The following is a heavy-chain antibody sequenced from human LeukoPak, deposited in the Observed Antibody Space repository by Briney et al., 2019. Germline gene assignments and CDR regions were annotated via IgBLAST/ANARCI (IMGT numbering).Heavy chain of an antibody. J-gene: IGHJ4*02. CDR1: GFTFSSYA. CDR2: ISYDGSNK. D-gene: IGHD4-23*01. Sequence: PGGSLRLSCAASGFTFSSYAMHWVRQAPGKGLEWVAVISYDGSNKYYADSVKGRFTISRDNSKNTPYLQMNSLRAEDTAVYYCARTTTVVSHLDYWGQGTLVTVSS. CDR3: ARTTTVVSHLDY. V-gene: IGHV3-30-3*01.